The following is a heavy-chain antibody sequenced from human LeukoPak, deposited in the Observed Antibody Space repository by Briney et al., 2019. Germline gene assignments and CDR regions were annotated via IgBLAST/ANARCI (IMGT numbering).Heavy chain of an antibody. CDR3: ASYSGSHDY. V-gene: IGHV3-30-3*01. CDR1: GFTFSSYA. J-gene: IGHJ4*02. CDR2: ISYDGSNK. D-gene: IGHD1-26*01. Sequence: PGGSLRLSCAASGFTFSSYAMHWVRQAPGKGLEWVAVISYDGSNKYYADSVKGRFTISRDNSKNTLYLQMNSLRAEDTAVYYCASYSGSHDYWGQGTLVTVSS.